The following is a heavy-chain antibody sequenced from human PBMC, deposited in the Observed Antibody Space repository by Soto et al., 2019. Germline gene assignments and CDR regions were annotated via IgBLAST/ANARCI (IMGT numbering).Heavy chain of an antibody. CDR3: ARHQSGTYYSTLDY. CDR1: TGSISSSSYY. V-gene: IGHV4-39*01. J-gene: IGHJ4*02. CDR2: ISYSGSI. Sequence: QLQLQESGPGLVKPSETLSLTCTVSTGSISSSSYYWGWIRQPPGKGLEWIGSISYSGSIYNNPSLKSRVTISVDTSKDQFSLKLSSVTAADTAVYYCARHQSGTYYSTLDYWGQGTLVTVS. D-gene: IGHD1-26*01.